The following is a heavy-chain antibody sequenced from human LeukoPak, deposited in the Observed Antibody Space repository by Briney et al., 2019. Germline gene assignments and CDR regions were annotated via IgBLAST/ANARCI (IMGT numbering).Heavy chain of an antibody. D-gene: IGHD2-15*01. V-gene: IGHV1-2*02. Sequence: ASVKVSCKASGYTFTGYYMHWVRQAPGQGLEWMGWTNPNSGGTNYAQKFQGRVTMTRDTSISTAYMELSRLRSDDTAVYYCARDRGDCSGGSCDQGIWRSPFDPWGQGTLVTVSS. J-gene: IGHJ5*02. CDR3: ARDRGDCSGGSCDQGIWRSPFDP. CDR2: TNPNSGGT. CDR1: GYTFTGYY.